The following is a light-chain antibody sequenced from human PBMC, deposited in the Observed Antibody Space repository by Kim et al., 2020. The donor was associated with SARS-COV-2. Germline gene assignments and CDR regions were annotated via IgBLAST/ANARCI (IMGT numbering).Light chain of an antibody. CDR1: QSVSSY. CDR3: QQRTTSLT. J-gene: IGKJ4*01. V-gene: IGKV3-11*01. Sequence: SLSPGERATLSCRASQSVSSYLAWYQQKPGQAPRLLIYDASQRAPGIPARFSGGGSVTEFTLTISSLEPEDFAVYYCQQRTTSLTFGGGTKVEIK. CDR2: DAS.